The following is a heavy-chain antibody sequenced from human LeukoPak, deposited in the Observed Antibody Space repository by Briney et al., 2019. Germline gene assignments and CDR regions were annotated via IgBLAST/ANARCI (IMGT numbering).Heavy chain of an antibody. V-gene: IGHV1-69*13. CDR1: GYSFTSNY. CDR2: IIPIFGTA. Sequence: SVKVSCKASGYSFTSNYIHWVRQAPGQGLEWMGGIIPIFGTANYAQKFQGRVTITADESTSTAYMELSSLRSEDTAVYYCARTTTQYYYYYYGMDVWGQGTTVTVSS. J-gene: IGHJ6*02. D-gene: IGHD4-11*01. CDR3: ARTTTQYYYYYYGMDV.